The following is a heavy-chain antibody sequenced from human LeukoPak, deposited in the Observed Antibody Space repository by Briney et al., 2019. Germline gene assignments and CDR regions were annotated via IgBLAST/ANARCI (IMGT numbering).Heavy chain of an antibody. CDR3: ATVRITMVRGDLYGMDV. J-gene: IGHJ6*02. Sequence: ASVKVSCKVSGYTLTELSMHWVRQAPGKGLEWMGGFDPEDGETIYAQKFQGRVTMTEDTSTDTAYMELSSPRSEDTAVYYCATVRITMVRGDLYGMDVWGQGTTVTVSS. CDR1: GYTLTELS. D-gene: IGHD3-10*01. V-gene: IGHV1-24*01. CDR2: FDPEDGET.